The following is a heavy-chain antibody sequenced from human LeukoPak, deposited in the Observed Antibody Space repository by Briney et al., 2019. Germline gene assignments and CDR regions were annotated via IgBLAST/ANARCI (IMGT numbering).Heavy chain of an antibody. CDR3: ARDYRGVIPAAIRAFDI. CDR1: GYTFTSYD. Sequence: ASVKVSCKASGYTFTSYDINWVRQATGQGLEWMGWMNPNSGNTGYAQKFQGRVTMTRNTSISTAYMELSSLRSEDTAVYYCARDYRGVIPAAIRAFDIWGQGTMVTVSS. V-gene: IGHV1-8*01. D-gene: IGHD2-2*02. J-gene: IGHJ3*02. CDR2: MNPNSGNT.